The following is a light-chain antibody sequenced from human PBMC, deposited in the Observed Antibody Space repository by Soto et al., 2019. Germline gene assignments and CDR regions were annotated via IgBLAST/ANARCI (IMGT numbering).Light chain of an antibody. CDR1: QSVSTN. J-gene: IGKJ1*01. Sequence: EIVLTQSPATLSSSPGETATLSCRASQSVSTNLAWYQHKPGQAPRLLISGASTRATGLPARFSGSGSGTEFTLTISSLQSEDFAVYYCQQYNNWPGTFGQGTKVDI. CDR2: GAS. CDR3: QQYNNWPGT. V-gene: IGKV3-15*01.